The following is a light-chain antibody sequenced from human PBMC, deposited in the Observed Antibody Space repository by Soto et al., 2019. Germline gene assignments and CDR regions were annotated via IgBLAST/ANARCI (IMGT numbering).Light chain of an antibody. CDR1: QSVSSY. Sequence: EIVLTQSPATLSSSPGERATLSCRASQSVSSYLAWYQQKPGQAPRLLIYDASNRATGIPARFSGSGSGTDFTLTISSLEPADFAGYYCQQRSNTFGQGTRLEIK. CDR3: QQRSNT. J-gene: IGKJ5*01. V-gene: IGKV3-11*01. CDR2: DAS.